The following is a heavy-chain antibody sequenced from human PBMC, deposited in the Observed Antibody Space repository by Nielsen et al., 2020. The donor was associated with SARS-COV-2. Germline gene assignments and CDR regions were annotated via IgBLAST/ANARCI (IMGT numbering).Heavy chain of an antibody. Sequence: SETPSLTCSVSGAAIISQNWWSWVRQPPGKGLEWLGQIYHGGATNYNPSLKSRVTISTDKSKNQFSLRLNSVTVADTAFYYCARLIGYSTSTDYWGPGILVTVSS. CDR1: GAAIISQNW. D-gene: IGHD5-12*01. J-gene: IGHJ4*01. CDR3: ARLIGYSTSTDY. V-gene: IGHV4-4*02. CDR2: IYHGGAT.